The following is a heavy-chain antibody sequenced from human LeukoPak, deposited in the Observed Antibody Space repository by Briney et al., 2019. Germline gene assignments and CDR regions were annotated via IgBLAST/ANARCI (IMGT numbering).Heavy chain of an antibody. D-gene: IGHD3-10*01. Sequence: SETLSLTCTVSGDSINSLDLWSWVRQPPGKGLEWIGEMYLSGTTHSNPSVKSRVTISIDKSKNQFFLNLSSVTAADTAVYYCARLASYYYGSGSYSPYFDYWGQGTLVTVSS. J-gene: IGHJ4*02. V-gene: IGHV4-4*02. CDR1: GDSINSLDL. CDR2: MYLSGTT. CDR3: ARLASYYYGSGSYSPYFDY.